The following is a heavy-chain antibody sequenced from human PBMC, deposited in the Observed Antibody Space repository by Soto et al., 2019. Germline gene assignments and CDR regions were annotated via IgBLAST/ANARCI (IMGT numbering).Heavy chain of an antibody. Sequence: ASVKVSCKASGYIFTDYYMHWVRQAPGQELGWMGRINPNSGGTKYAPKFQGGVTMTRDTSITTAYMELSRLRSGDTAVYYCAREPATAKPEGVDFWGQGTLVTVSS. CDR1: GYIFTDYY. J-gene: IGHJ4*02. V-gene: IGHV1-2*06. CDR3: AREPATAKPEGVDF. CDR2: INPNSGGT. D-gene: IGHD1-1*01.